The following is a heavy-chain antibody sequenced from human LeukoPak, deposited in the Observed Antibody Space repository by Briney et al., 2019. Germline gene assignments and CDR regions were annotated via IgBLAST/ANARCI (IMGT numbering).Heavy chain of an antibody. J-gene: IGHJ5*02. CDR2: INHSGST. D-gene: IGHD3-9*01. V-gene: IGHV4-34*01. CDR3: ARGGLRYFDWLKSSGFDP. Sequence: SETLSLTCAVYGGSFSGYYWSWIRQPPGKGLEWLGEINHSGSTNYNPSLKSRVTISVDTSKNQFSLKLSSVTAADTAVYYCARGGLRYFDWLKSSGFDPWGQGTLVTVSS. CDR1: GGSFSGYY.